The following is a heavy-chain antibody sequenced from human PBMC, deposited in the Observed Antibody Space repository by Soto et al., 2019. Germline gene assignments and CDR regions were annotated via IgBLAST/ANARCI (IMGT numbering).Heavy chain of an antibody. V-gene: IGHV1-46*01. CDR3: ALHSLPVIPAAESWLDP. J-gene: IGHJ5*02. CDR2: INPSGGST. CDR1: GYTFTSYY. Sequence: ASVKVSCKASGYTFTSYYMHWVRQAPGQGLEWMGIINPSGGSTSYAQKFQGRVTMTRDTSTSTVYMELSSLRSEDTAVYYCALHSLPVIPAAESWLDPWGQGTLVTVSS. D-gene: IGHD2-2*01.